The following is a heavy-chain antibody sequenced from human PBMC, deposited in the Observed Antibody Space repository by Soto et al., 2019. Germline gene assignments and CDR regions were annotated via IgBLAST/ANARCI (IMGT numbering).Heavy chain of an antibody. D-gene: IGHD1-26*01. Sequence: GASVQVSCKASGYTFSSYAMHWVRQAPGQRLEWMGWINAGNGNRKYSQKFQGRFTITRDTSASTAYMELSSLGSEDTAVYYCARGGSLYWYFDLWGRGTLVTVSS. CDR2: INAGNGNR. CDR3: ARGGSLYWYFDL. J-gene: IGHJ2*01. CDR1: GYTFSSYA. V-gene: IGHV1-3*01.